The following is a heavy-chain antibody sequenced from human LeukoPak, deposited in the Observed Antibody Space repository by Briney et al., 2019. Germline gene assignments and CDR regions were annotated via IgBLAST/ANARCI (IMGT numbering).Heavy chain of an antibody. CDR3: ASANRFCSGGTCYGY. J-gene: IGHJ4*02. D-gene: IGHD2-15*01. Sequence: PGGSLRLSCAASGFTLSSYAMSWVRQAPGKGLEWVANIKQDGSEKSYVDSVKGRFTISRDNAKNSLYLQMNSLRAEDTAVYYCASANRFCSGGTCYGYWGQGALVTVSS. CDR2: IKQDGSEK. V-gene: IGHV3-7*01. CDR1: GFTLSSYA.